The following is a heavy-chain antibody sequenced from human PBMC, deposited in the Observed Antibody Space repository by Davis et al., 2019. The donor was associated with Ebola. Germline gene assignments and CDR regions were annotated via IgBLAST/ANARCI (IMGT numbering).Heavy chain of an antibody. CDR2: ISFDGTTE. Sequence: GESLKISCAASGLTFRIYGMHWVRQAPGKGLEWVAVISFDGTTEYYAASVKGRFTISRDNSKNTLFLQMNNLRAEDTAVYYCAKDIEGRAHPLPLSYGMDVWGQGTTVTVSS. J-gene: IGHJ6*02. D-gene: IGHD2-15*01. CDR3: AKDIEGRAHPLPLSYGMDV. CDR1: GLTFRIYG. V-gene: IGHV3-30*18.